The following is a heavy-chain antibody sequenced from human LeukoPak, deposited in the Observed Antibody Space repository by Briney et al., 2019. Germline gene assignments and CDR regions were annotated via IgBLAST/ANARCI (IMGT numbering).Heavy chain of an antibody. CDR1: GGSFSGYH. CDR3: ARTPNRYCSGGSCYWFWFDP. D-gene: IGHD2-15*01. CDR2: INHSGST. V-gene: IGHV4-34*01. Sequence: PSETLSLXCAVYGGSFSGYHWSWIRQPPGKGLEWIGEINHSGSTNYNPSLKSRVTISVDTSKNQFSLKLSSVTAADTAVYYCARTPNRYCSGGSCYWFWFDPWGQGTLVTVSS. J-gene: IGHJ5*02.